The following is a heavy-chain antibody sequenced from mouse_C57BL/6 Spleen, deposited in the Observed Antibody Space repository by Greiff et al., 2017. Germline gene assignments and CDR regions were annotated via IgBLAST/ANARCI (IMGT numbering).Heavy chain of an antibody. CDR3: TKGDYYGSSYDWYFDV. V-gene: IGHV1-15*01. D-gene: IGHD1-1*01. CDR1: GYTFTDYE. Sequence: VKLMESGAELVRPGASVTLSCKASGYTFTDYEMHWVKQTPVHGLEWIGAIDPETGGTAYNQKFKGKAILTADKSSSTAYMELRSLTSEDSAVYYCTKGDYYGSSYDWYFDVWGTGTTVTVSS. CDR2: IDPETGGT. J-gene: IGHJ1*03.